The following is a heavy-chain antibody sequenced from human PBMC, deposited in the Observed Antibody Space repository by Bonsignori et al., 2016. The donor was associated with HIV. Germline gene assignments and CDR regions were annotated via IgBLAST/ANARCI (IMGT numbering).Heavy chain of an antibody. V-gene: IGHV3-21*01. J-gene: IGHJ4*02. CDR3: ARDLGVAPIPIQFDY. CDR2: ISSSSSYI. D-gene: IGHD3-3*01. Sequence: GGSLRLSCAASGFTFSSYSMNWVRQAPGKGLEWVSSISSSSSYIYYADSVKGRFTISRDNAKNSLYLQMNSLRAEDTAVYYCARDLGVAPIPIQFDYWGQGTLVTVSS. CDR1: GFTFSSYS.